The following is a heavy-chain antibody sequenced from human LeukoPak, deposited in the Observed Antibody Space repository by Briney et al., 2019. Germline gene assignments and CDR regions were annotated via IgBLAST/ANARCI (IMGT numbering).Heavy chain of an antibody. CDR2: ISYDGSIK. V-gene: IGHV3-30-3*01. CDR3: ARDRGYCSGGSCPLDY. Sequence: GGPLRLSCAASGFTFTNYAIHWVRQAPGQGLEWVALISYDGSIKYYADSVKGRFTISRDNSKNTLYLQMNSLRAEDTAVYYCARDRGYCSGGSCPLDYWGQGTLVTVSS. J-gene: IGHJ4*02. D-gene: IGHD2-15*01. CDR1: GFTFTNYA.